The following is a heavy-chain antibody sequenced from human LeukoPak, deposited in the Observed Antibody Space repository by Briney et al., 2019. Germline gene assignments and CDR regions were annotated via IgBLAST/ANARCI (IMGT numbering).Heavy chain of an antibody. CDR3: AREYTSGWYVVDY. J-gene: IGHJ4*02. Sequence: PGGSLRLSCAASGFTFASYAMSWVRQAPGKGLQWVSAISDGGGSTYYADSVKGRFTISRDNSKNTLYLQMSGLRAEDTAPYYCAREYTSGWYVVDYWGQGTLVTVSS. CDR1: GFTFASYA. CDR2: ISDGGGST. D-gene: IGHD6-19*01. V-gene: IGHV3-23*01.